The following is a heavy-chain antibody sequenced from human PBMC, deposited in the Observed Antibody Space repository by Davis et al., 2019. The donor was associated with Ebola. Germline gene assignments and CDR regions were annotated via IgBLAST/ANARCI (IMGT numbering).Heavy chain of an antibody. CDR1: GFAFGHRA. J-gene: IGHJ6*03. CDR3: ARVLSGTSYNFMDV. CDR2: INQDDSDK. Sequence: GESLKISCAASGFAFGHRAMSWVRQAPGKGLEWVANINQDDSDKYYVDSVKGRFTISRDNAKNSLCLQMNSLRAEDTAVYYCARVLSGTSYNFMDVWGKGTTVTVSS. D-gene: IGHD2-2*01. V-gene: IGHV3-7*03.